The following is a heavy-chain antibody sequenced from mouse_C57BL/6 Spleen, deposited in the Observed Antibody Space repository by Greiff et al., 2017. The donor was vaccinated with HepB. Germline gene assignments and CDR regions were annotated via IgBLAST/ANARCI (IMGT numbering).Heavy chain of an antibody. CDR3: ARGDYDDLFAY. J-gene: IGHJ3*01. V-gene: IGHV1-69*01. D-gene: IGHD2-4*01. CDR2: IDPSDSYT. CDR1: GYTFTSYW. Sequence: QVQLQQPGAELVMPGASVKLSCKASGYTFTSYWMHWVKQRPGQGLEWIGEIDPSDSYTNYNQKFKGKSTLTVDKSSSTAYMQLSSLTSEDSAVYYCARGDYDDLFAYWGQGTLVTVSA.